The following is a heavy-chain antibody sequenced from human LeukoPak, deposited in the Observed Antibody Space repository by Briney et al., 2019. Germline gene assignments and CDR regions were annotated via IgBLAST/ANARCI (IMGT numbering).Heavy chain of an antibody. V-gene: IGHV6-1*01. D-gene: IGHD1-14*01. CDR3: TRRPPAPGNAFDI. J-gene: IGHJ3*02. Sequence: SQTLSLTFAISGDSVSSNSATWNWIRQSPSRGLEWLGRTYYRSKWYNDYAVSVKSRITINPDTSKNQFSLQLNSVTPEDTAVYYCTRRPPAPGNAFDIWGQGTMVTVSS. CDR1: GDSVSSNSAT. CDR2: TYYRSKWYN.